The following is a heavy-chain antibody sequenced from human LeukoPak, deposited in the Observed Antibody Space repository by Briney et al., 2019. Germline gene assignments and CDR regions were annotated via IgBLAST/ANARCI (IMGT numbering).Heavy chain of an antibody. J-gene: IGHJ5*02. CDR2: IYYSGST. CDR1: GGSISSYY. CDR3: ARDSSGLNWFDP. V-gene: IGHV4-59*01. D-gene: IGHD3-22*01. Sequence: NPSETLSLTCTVSGGSISSYYWSWIRQPPGKDWDWIGYIYYSGSTNYNPSLKSRVTISVDTSKNQFSLKLSSVTAADTAVYYCARDSSGLNWFDPWGQGTLVTVSS.